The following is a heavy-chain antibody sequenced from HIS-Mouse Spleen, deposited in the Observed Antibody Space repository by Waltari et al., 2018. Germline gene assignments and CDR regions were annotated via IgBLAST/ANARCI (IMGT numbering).Heavy chain of an antibody. CDR1: GYTFTGYY. J-gene: IGHJ4*02. V-gene: IGHV1-2*02. CDR3: ARELGDYGDYVDY. Sequence: QVQLVQSGAEVKKPGASVKVSCKASGYTFTGYYMHWVRQAPGQGLEWMGGINTNSGGTNYAQKFQGRVTMTRDTSISTAYMGLSRLRSDDTAVYYCARELGDYGDYVDYWGQGTLVTVSS. D-gene: IGHD4-17*01. CDR2: INTNSGGT.